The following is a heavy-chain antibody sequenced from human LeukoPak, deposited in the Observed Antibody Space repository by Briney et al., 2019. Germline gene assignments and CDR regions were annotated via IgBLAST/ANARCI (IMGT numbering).Heavy chain of an antibody. CDR1: GGSFSGYY. D-gene: IGHD2-8*01. V-gene: IGHV4-34*01. J-gene: IGHJ4*02. CDR2: INHSGST. Sequence: SETLSLTCAVYGGSFSGYYWSWIRQPPGKGLEWIGEINHSGSTNYNPSLKSRVTISVDTSKNQFSLKLSSVTAADTAVYYCARVYCTNGVCSEDDYWGQGTLVTISS. CDR3: ARVYCTNGVCSEDDY.